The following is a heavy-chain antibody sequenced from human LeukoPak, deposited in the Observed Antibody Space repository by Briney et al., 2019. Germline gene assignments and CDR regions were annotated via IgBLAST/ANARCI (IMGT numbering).Heavy chain of an antibody. J-gene: IGHJ3*02. V-gene: IGHV3-48*03. D-gene: IGHD2-15*01. Sequence: HPGGSLRLSCAASGFTFSSYEMNWVRQAPGKGLEWVSYISSSGSTIYYADSVKGRFTISRDNAKNSLYLQMNSLRAEDTAVYYCAREGYCSGGSCRESDAFDIWGQGTMATVSS. CDR1: GFTFSSYE. CDR2: ISSSGSTI. CDR3: AREGYCSGGSCRESDAFDI.